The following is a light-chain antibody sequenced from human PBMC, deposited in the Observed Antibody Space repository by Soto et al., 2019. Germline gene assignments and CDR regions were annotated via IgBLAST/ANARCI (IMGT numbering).Light chain of an antibody. CDR2: TAS. J-gene: IGKJ5*01. V-gene: IGKV1-39*01. Sequence: DIQMTQSPSSLSASIGDRVTITCRASQSIGNYLHWYQHKSGQAPKLLIYTASSLRSGVPSRFSGSGSGTDFTLTISSLQPEDFATYFCQQSYSRPSITFGQGTRLEIK. CDR1: QSIGNY. CDR3: QQSYSRPSIT.